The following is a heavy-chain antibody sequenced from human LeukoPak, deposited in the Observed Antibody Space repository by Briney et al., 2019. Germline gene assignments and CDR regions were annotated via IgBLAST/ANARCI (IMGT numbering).Heavy chain of an antibody. CDR1: GGSFSGYY. CDR3: ARGVSLGYCSSTSCYNDWFDP. J-gene: IGHJ5*02. D-gene: IGHD2-2*02. Sequence: PSETLSLTCAVYGGSFSGYYWSWIRQPPGKGLEWIGEINHSGSTNYNPSLKSRVTISVDTFKNQVSLKLSSVTAADTAVYYCARGVSLGYCSSTSCYNDWFDPWGQGTLVTVSS. CDR2: INHSGST. V-gene: IGHV4-34*01.